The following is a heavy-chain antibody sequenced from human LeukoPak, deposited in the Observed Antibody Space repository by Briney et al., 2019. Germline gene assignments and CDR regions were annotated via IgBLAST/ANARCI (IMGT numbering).Heavy chain of an antibody. CDR2: IKHDGSEK. V-gene: IGHV3-7*02. J-gene: IGHJ4*02. Sequence: GGSLRLSCAAPVFTFSNFWMSWVRQAPGKGLEWVANIKHDGSEKYYVDSVKGRFTISRDNAKNSLDLQMNSLRVDDTAVSDCVTTQTIDYWGQGTLVTVSS. CDR3: VTTQTIDY. CDR1: VFTFSNFW.